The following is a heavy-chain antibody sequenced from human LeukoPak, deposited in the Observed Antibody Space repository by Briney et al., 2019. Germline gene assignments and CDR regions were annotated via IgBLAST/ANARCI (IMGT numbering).Heavy chain of an antibody. D-gene: IGHD3-22*01. V-gene: IGHV4-39*02. Sequence: SETLSLTCTVSGGSISSSSAYWGWIRQPPGKGLEWIGSIYYSKNTYYNPSLKSRVTISADTSKNQFSLTLGSVTAADTAVYYCARGVSYYDSSGYYNEYFQHWGQGTLVTVSS. CDR3: ARGVSYYDSSGYYNEYFQH. CDR2: IYYSKNT. CDR1: GGSISSSSAY. J-gene: IGHJ1*01.